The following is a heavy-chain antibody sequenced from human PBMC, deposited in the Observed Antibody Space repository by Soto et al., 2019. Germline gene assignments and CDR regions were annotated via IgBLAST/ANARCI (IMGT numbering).Heavy chain of an antibody. J-gene: IGHJ6*02. CDR2: IYTSGST. Sequence: SETLSRTCTVSGGSISIYYWSWIRQPAGKGLEWIGRIYTSGSTNYNPSLKSRVTMSVDTSKNQFSLKLSSVTAADTAVYYCARAPPIHLDDFWSGYSPYGMDVWGQGTTVTVSS. CDR1: GGSISIYY. D-gene: IGHD3-3*01. CDR3: ARAPPIHLDDFWSGYSPYGMDV. V-gene: IGHV4-4*07.